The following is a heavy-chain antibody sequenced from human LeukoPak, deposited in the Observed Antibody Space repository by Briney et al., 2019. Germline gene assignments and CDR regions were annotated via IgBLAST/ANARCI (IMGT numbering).Heavy chain of an antibody. J-gene: IGHJ4*02. V-gene: IGHV3-23*01. Sequence: GGSLRLSCAASRFSFSYHGMNWVRQAPGKGLEWLSGVSPPGGGTYYADSVKGRFTISRDNSKKTLDLQMHSLRAEDTAVYYCAKASVWTMVRVVSYFDEWGQGVQVTVSS. D-gene: IGHD3-10*01. CDR3: AKASVWTMVRVVSYFDE. CDR1: RFSFSYHG. CDR2: VSPPGGGT.